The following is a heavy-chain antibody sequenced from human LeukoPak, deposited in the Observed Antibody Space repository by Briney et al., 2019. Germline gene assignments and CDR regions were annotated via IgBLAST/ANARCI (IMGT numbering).Heavy chain of an antibody. CDR1: GFTVSSNY. CDR2: ISSSSSTI. Sequence: PGGSLRLSCAASGFTVSSNYMSWVRQAPGKGLEWVSYISSSSSTIYYADSVKGRFTISRDNAKNSLYLQMNSLRDEDTAVYYCARTPTSYDFWTAASFYYYYGMDVWGQGTTVTVSS. D-gene: IGHD3-3*01. CDR3: ARTPTSYDFWTAASFYYYYGMDV. V-gene: IGHV3-48*02. J-gene: IGHJ6*02.